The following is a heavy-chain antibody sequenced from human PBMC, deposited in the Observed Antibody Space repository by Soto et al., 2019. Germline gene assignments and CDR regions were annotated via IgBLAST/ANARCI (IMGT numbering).Heavy chain of an antibody. Sequence: ASVKVSCKASGYTFTSYAMHWVRQAPGQRLEWMGWINAGNGNTKYSQKFQGRVTITRDTSASTAYMELSSLRSEDTAVYYCGRVFGIIKIAAAGPYDAFDIWGQGTMVTVS. V-gene: IGHV1-3*01. CDR2: INAGNGNT. CDR1: GYTFTSYA. CDR3: GRVFGIIKIAAAGPYDAFDI. J-gene: IGHJ3*02. D-gene: IGHD6-13*01.